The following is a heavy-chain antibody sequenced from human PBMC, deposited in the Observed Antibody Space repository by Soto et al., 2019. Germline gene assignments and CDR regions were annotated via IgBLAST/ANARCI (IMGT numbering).Heavy chain of an antibody. Sequence: EVQLVESGGGVVQPGGSLRLTCAASGFAFSSYWMTWVRXXPXKGLEWVATMNQDATGNFYVDSVEGRFTISRDNARNSLXXXXXXXXXXXXXXXXXXXXXXXXXXYWGRGALVTVSS. J-gene: IGHJ4*02. CDR3: XXXXXXXXXY. CDR1: GFAFSSYW. CDR2: MNQDATGN. V-gene: IGHV3-7*01.